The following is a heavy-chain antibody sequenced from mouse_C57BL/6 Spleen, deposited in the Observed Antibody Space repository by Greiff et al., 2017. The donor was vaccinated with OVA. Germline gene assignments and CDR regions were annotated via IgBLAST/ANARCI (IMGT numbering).Heavy chain of an antibody. D-gene: IGHD2-4*01. V-gene: IGHV1-55*01. Sequence: QVQLQQPGAELVKPGASVKMSCKASGYTFTSYWITWVKQRPGQGLEWIGDIYPGSGSTNYNEKFKSKATLTVDTSSSTAYMQLSSLTSEYSAVYYCASYDYDTYAMDYWGQGTSVTVSS. J-gene: IGHJ4*01. CDR3: ASYDYDTYAMDY. CDR1: GYTFTSYW. CDR2: IYPGSGST.